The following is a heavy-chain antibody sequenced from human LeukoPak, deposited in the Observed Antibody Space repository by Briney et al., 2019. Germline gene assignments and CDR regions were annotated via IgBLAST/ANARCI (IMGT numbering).Heavy chain of an antibody. D-gene: IGHD3-10*01. CDR3: ARDGHAYGRGSPHY. J-gene: IGHJ4*02. Sequence: PGGSLRLSCAASGFTFSSHSMNWVRQAPGKGLEWVSYISSSSSTIYYADSVKGRFTISRDNAKNSLYLQMNSLRAEDTAVYYCARDGHAYGRGSPHYWGQGTLVSVSS. V-gene: IGHV3-48*01. CDR2: ISSSSSTI. CDR1: GFTFSSHS.